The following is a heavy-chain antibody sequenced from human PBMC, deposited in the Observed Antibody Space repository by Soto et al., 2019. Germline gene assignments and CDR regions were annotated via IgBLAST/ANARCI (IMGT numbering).Heavy chain of an antibody. CDR1: GFTFRTYS. D-gene: IGHD2-21*02. J-gene: IGHJ4*02. CDR2: ISSSSSYI. Sequence: EVQLVESGGGLVKPGASLRLSCAASGFTFRTYSMNWVRQAPGKGLEWVSLISSSSSYIYYADSLKGRFTISRDNAKNSLYLEMNNLGAEDTAVYYCARFVSATAINDHWGQGTRVTVSS. V-gene: IGHV3-21*01. CDR3: ARFVSATAINDH.